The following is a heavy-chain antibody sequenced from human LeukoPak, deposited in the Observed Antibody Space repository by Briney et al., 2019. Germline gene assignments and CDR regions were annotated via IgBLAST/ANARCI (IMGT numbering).Heavy chain of an antibody. D-gene: IGHD1-26*01. J-gene: IGHJ4*02. CDR2: INSDGSTT. Sequence: GGSLRLSCAASGFTFSSYWMHWVRQAPGKGLVWVSRINSDGSTTNYADSVKGRFTISRDNAKNTLYLQMNSLRAEDTAMYYCARRGSGSPPFYFDYWGQGTLVTVSS. CDR3: ARRGSGSPPFYFDY. CDR1: GFTFSSYW. V-gene: IGHV3-74*01.